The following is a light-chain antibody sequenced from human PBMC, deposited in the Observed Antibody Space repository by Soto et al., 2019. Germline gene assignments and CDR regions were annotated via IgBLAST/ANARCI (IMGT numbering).Light chain of an antibody. V-gene: IGLV2-14*02. CDR2: EGT. J-gene: IGLJ1*01. CDR1: SSDVGSYNL. Sequence: QSALTQPASVSGSPGQSITISCTGTSSDVGSYNLVSWYQLHPGKAPKVMIYEGTKRPSGVSDRFFGSKSGNTASLTISGLRAEDEADYYCSSYTGSSTLYVFGTGTKVTVL. CDR3: SSYTGSSTLYV.